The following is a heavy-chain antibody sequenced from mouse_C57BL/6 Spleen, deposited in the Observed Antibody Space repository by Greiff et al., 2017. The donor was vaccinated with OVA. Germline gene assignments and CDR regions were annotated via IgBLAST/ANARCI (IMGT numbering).Heavy chain of an antibody. V-gene: IGHV2-2*01. CDR3: ARNPSLLLYYAMDY. J-gene: IGHJ4*01. CDR1: GFSLTSYG. Sequence: VKLQQSGPGLVQPSQSLSITCTVSGFSLTSYGVHWVRQSPGKGLEWLGVIWRGGSTDYNAAFISRLSISKDNSKSQVFFKMNSLQADDTAIYYCARNPSLLLYYAMDYWGQGTSVTVSS. CDR2: IWRGGST. D-gene: IGHD2-1*01.